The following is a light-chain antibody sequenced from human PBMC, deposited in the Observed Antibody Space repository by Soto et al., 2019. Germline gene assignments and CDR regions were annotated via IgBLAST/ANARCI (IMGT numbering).Light chain of an antibody. CDR2: EVS. Sequence: QSALTQPAYVSGSPGQSITISCTGTSSDVGGYNYVSWYQQHPGKAPKLMIYEVSNRPSGVSNRFSGSKSGNTASLTISGLQAEDEADYYCSSYTSSSTHWVFGGGNKLT. CDR3: SSYTSSSTHWV. V-gene: IGLV2-14*01. CDR1: SSDVGGYNY. J-gene: IGLJ3*02.